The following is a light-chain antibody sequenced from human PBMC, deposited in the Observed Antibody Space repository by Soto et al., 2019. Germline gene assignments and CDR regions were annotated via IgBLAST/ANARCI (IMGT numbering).Light chain of an antibody. CDR2: GVS. J-gene: IGKJ4*01. CDR1: QSVSSSY. Sequence: EIVLTQSPGTLSLSPGERATLSCRASQSVSSSYLAWYQQKPGQAPRLLIYGVSSRATGIPDRFSGSGAGTDFTLTISRLEPEDFAVYYCQQYGDSPLTFGGGTKVDIK. CDR3: QQYGDSPLT. V-gene: IGKV3-20*01.